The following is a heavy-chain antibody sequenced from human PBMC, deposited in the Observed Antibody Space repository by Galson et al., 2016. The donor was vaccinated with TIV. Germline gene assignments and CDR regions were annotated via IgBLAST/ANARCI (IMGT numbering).Heavy chain of an antibody. V-gene: IGHV3-30-3*01. Sequence: SLRLSCAASGFIFSMYAVHWVRQAPGKGLEWVAVVSYDGSNKFYADSVKGRFTISRDDSNSTLYLQMKSLRPEDTAIYYCARDKASGIGVVADYWGQGTLVTVSS. D-gene: IGHD2-15*01. CDR2: VSYDGSNK. CDR3: ARDKASGIGVVADY. J-gene: IGHJ4*02. CDR1: GFIFSMYA.